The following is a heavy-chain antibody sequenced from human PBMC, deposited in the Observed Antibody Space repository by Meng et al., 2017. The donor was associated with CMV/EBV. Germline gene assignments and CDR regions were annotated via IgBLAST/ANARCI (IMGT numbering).Heavy chain of an antibody. CDR1: GFSLSDYY. CDR2: SKNDPNTYTT. Sequence: SGFSLSDYYMDWVRQAPGKGLEWIGRSKNDPNTYTTEYAAAVRGRFTISRGASENSLFLQMSSLKAEDTALYYCVRTNSGPRYDFDYWGQGALVTVSS. J-gene: IGHJ4*02. V-gene: IGHV3-72*01. D-gene: IGHD1-1*01. CDR3: VRTNSGPRYDFDY.